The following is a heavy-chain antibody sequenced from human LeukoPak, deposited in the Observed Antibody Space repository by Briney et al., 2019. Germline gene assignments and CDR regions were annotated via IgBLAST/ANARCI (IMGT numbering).Heavy chain of an antibody. V-gene: IGHV1-69*13. CDR2: IIPIFGTA. D-gene: IGHD6-19*01. Sequence: ASVKVSCKASGGTFSSYAISWVRQAPGQGLEWMGGIIPIFGTANYAQKFQGRVTITADESTSTAYMELSSLRSEDTAVYYCATSPAGYSSGGWFDPWGQGTLVTVSS. CDR1: GGTFSSYA. CDR3: ATSPAGYSSGGWFDP. J-gene: IGHJ5*02.